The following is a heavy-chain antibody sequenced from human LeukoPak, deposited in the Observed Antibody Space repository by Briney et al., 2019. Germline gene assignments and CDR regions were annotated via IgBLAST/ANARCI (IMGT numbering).Heavy chain of an antibody. Sequence: SQTLSLTCTVSGGSISSGGYYWSWIRQHPGKGLEWIGYIYYSGSTYYNPSLKSRVTISVDTSKNQFSLKLSSVTAADTAVYYCARVRAFPYYYDSSGPATHWGQGTLVTVSS. J-gene: IGHJ4*02. CDR2: IYYSGST. CDR1: GGSISSGGYY. V-gene: IGHV4-31*03. CDR3: ARVRAFPYYYDSSGPATH. D-gene: IGHD3-22*01.